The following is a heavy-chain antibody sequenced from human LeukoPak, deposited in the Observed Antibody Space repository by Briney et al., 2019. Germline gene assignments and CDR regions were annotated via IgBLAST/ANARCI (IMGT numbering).Heavy chain of an antibody. CDR3: AKDRNYDFWSGYLPIDP. D-gene: IGHD3-3*01. CDR2: ISGSGGST. V-gene: IGHV3-23*01. J-gene: IGHJ5*02. CDR1: GFTVSSNY. Sequence: GGSLRLSCAASGFTVSSNYMSWVRQAPGKGLEWVSAISGSGGSTYYADSVKGRFTISRDNSKNTLYLQMNSLRAEDTAVYYCAKDRNYDFWSGYLPIDPWGQGTLVTVSS.